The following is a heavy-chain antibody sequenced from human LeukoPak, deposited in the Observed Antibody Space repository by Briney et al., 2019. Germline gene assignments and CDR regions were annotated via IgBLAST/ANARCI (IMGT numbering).Heavy chain of an antibody. CDR2: ISGSGAST. CDR1: GFTFSTFA. Sequence: GGSLRLSCAASGFTFSTFAMSWVRQAPGQGLEWVSSISGSGASTYFADSVKGRFTISRDNSKNMLFLQMNSLRAEDTAVYYCAKEYYDSPRGFMDVWGQGTTVTVSS. V-gene: IGHV3-23*01. D-gene: IGHD3-3*01. CDR3: AKEYYDSPRGFMDV. J-gene: IGHJ6*02.